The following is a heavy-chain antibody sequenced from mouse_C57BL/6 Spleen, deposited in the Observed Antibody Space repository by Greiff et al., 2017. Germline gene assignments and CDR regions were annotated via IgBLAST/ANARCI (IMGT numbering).Heavy chain of an antibody. CDR1: GFTFSDAW. CDR3: TRLSPDYYSMDY. J-gene: IGHJ4*01. CDR2: IRNKANTHAT. V-gene: IGHV6-6*01. Sequence: EVKVEESGGGLVKPGGSMKLSCAASGFTFSDAWMDWVRQSPEKGLEWVAEIRNKANTHATYYAESVQVRITSSRDYSKSRVYLLMNSLRAADTGIYYWTRLSPDYYSMDYWGQGTSVTVSA.